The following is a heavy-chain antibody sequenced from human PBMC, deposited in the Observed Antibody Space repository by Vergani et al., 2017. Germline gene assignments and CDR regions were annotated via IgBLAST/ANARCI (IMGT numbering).Heavy chain of an antibody. CDR2: ISSSGSTI. D-gene: IGHD2-15*01. J-gene: IGHJ2*01. V-gene: IGHV3-48*03. Sequence: EVQLVESGGGLVQPGGSLRLSCAASGFTFSSYEMNWVRQAPGKGLEWVSYISSSGSTIYYADSVKGRFTISRDNAKNSLYLQMNSLRAEDTAVYYCARDSVVVVAVWYFDFWGRGTLVTVSS. CDR3: ARDSVVVVAVWYFDF. CDR1: GFTFSSYE.